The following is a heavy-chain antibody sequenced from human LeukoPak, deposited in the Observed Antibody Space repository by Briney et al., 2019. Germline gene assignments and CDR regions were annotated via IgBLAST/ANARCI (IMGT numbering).Heavy chain of an antibody. J-gene: IGHJ4*02. V-gene: IGHV1-2*04. CDR1: GYTFTGYY. CDR3: ARASIAAAGTLDY. CDR2: INPNSGGT. D-gene: IGHD6-13*01. Sequence: GASVKVSCKASGYTFTGYYMHWVRQAPGQGLEWMGWINPNSGGTNYAQKFQGWVTMTRDTSISTAYMELSSLRSEDTAVYYCARASIAAAGTLDYWGQGTLVTVSS.